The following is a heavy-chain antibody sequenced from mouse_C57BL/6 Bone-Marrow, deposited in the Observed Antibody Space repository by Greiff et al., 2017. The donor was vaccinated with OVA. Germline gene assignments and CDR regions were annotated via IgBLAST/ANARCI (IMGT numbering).Heavy chain of an antibody. V-gene: IGHV1-15*01. CDR3: TRVYGSSSWFAY. J-gene: IGHJ3*01. D-gene: IGHD1-1*01. Sequence: VKLVESGAELVRPGASVTLSCKASGYTFTDYEMHWVKQTPVHGLEWIGAIDPETGGTAYNQKFKGKAILTADKSSSTAYMELRSLTSEDSAVYYCTRVYGSSSWFAYWGQGTLVTVSA. CDR1: GYTFTDYE. CDR2: IDPETGGT.